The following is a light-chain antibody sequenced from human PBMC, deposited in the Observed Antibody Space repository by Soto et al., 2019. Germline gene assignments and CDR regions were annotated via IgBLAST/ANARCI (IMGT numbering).Light chain of an antibody. V-gene: IGKV4-1*01. CDR2: WAS. Sequence: DIVMTQSPDSLAVSLGERATINCKSSQSLLYSSNNRNYLAWYQQKSGQPPKLLIYWASSRDSGVPERFSGSGSGTDFTLPISSLQAEDVAVYYCQQYYDTPLTFGGGTKVEIK. CDR1: QSLLYSSNNRNY. CDR3: QQYYDTPLT. J-gene: IGKJ4*01.